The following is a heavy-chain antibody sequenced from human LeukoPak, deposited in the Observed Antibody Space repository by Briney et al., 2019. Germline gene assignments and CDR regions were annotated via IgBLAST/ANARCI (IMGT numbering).Heavy chain of an antibody. CDR1: GGSFSGYY. Sequence: KPSETLSLTCAVYGGSFSGYYWSWIRQPPGKGLEWIGEINHSGSTNYNPSLKSRVTISVDTSKNQFSLKLSSVTAADTVVYYCASWGSGYDYWGQGTLVTVSS. V-gene: IGHV4-34*01. J-gene: IGHJ4*02. CDR3: ASWGSGYDY. CDR2: INHSGST. D-gene: IGHD3-22*01.